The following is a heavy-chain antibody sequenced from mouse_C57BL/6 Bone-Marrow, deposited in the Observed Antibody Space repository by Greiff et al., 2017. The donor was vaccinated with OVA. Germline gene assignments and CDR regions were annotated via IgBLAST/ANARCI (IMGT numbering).Heavy chain of an antibody. Sequence: QVQLKESGPELVKPGASVKISCKASGYAFSSSWMNWVKQRPGKGLEWIGRIYPGDGGTNYNGKFKGKATLTADKSSSTAYMQLSSLTSDDSEVYFCARLVDDYYASYFDYWGQGTTLTVSS. D-gene: IGHD2-3*01. CDR3: ARLVDDYYASYFDY. V-gene: IGHV1-82*01. CDR1: GYAFSSSW. CDR2: IYPGDGGT. J-gene: IGHJ2*01.